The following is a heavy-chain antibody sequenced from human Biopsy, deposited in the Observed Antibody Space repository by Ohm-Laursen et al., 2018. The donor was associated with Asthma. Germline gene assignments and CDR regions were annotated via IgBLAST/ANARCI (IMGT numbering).Heavy chain of an antibody. J-gene: IGHJ6*02. CDR2: IGVYNGNT. D-gene: IGHD3-10*01. CDR1: GYTFNSAG. Sequence: ASVKVSCKTSGYTFNSAGVTWVRQAPGQGLEWMGWIGVYNGNTKVAQKLQDRVTMITDTSTSTAYMELRSLRSDDTAVYFCARAVDYSHYYGIDVWGQGTTVTVS. V-gene: IGHV1-18*01. CDR3: ARAVDYSHYYGIDV.